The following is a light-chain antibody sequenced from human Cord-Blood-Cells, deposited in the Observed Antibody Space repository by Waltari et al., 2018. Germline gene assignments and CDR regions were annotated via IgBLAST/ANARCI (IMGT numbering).Light chain of an antibody. CDR2: EGS. Sequence: QSALTQPASVSGSPGQSITISCTGTSSDVGKYNLVPWSQQHPGKAPKLMIYEGSKRPSGVSNRFSGSKSGNTASLTISGLQAEDEADYYCCSYAGSSTYVFGTGTKVTVL. V-gene: IGLV2-23*01. CDR3: CSYAGSSTYV. J-gene: IGLJ1*01. CDR1: SSDVGKYNL.